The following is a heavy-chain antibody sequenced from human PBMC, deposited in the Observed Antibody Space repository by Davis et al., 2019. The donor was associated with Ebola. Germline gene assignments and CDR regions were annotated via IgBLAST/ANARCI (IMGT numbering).Heavy chain of an antibody. D-gene: IGHD1-26*01. CDR2: LGTSADT. CDR1: GFTFSTYS. J-gene: IGHJ3*02. Sequence: GESLKISCAASGFTFSTYSMNWVRQAPGKGLEWVSTLGTSADTYYADSVKGRFTISRDNSKNTLYLQMNGLRVEDTAIYYCAKDTSNIWFDMWGQGTMVTVSS. V-gene: IGHV3-23*01. CDR3: AKDTSNIWFDM.